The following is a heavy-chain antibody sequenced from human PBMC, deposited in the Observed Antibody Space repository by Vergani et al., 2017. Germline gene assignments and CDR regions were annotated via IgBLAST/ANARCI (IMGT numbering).Heavy chain of an antibody. CDR1: GGSFSSDGYY. V-gene: IGHV4-31*03. D-gene: IGHD2-21*02. Sequence: QVHLQESGPGLVKPSQTLSLTCTVSGGSFSSDGYYWSWILQHPGKGLEWIGYIFYSGSTYYNPALQSRVTISIDMFKNQFSLKLSSVTVADTAVYYCARHLAYCGGDCYPYYYGMDVWGQGTTVTVSS. J-gene: IGHJ6*02. CDR3: ARHLAYCGGDCYPYYYGMDV. CDR2: IFYSGST.